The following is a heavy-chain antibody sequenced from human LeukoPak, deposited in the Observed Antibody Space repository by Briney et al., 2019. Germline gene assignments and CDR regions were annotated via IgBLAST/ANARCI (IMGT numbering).Heavy chain of an antibody. V-gene: IGHV3-21*01. D-gene: IGHD6-19*01. Sequence: GGSLRLSCAASGFTFSSYSMNWVRQAPGKGLEWVSSISSSSSYIYYADSVKGRFTISRDNAKNSLYLQMNSLRAEDTAVYYCARDRKEYSSGWYYYYYYMDVWGKGTTATVSS. CDR3: ARDRKEYSSGWYYYYYYMDV. CDR2: ISSSSSYI. J-gene: IGHJ6*03. CDR1: GFTFSSYS.